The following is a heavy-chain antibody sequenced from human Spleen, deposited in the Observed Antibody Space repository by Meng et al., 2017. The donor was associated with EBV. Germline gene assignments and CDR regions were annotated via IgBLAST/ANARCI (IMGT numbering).Heavy chain of an antibody. J-gene: IGHJ2*01. V-gene: IGHV3-30-3*01. CDR1: GESLSGYY. CDR2: ISYDGVNK. Sequence: QVQVQQWVAGLLKPSETLSLTCAVYGESLSGYYCSWIRQPPGKGLEWVTLISYDGVNKYYTDSVKGRFTISRDSSKNTLYLQMNSLRPEDTAVYYCARDDTYHGGNWYFDLWGRGTLVTVSS. CDR3: ARDDTYHGGNWYFDL. D-gene: IGHD3-10*01.